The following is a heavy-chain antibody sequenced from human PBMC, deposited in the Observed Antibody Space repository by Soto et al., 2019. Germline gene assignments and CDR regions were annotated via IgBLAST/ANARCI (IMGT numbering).Heavy chain of an antibody. CDR2: IIPIFGTA. CDR1: GGTFSSYA. D-gene: IGHD2-15*01. V-gene: IGHV1-69*01. CDR3: ARSQGGSSSLDIYYYYYYGMDV. J-gene: IGHJ6*02. Sequence: QVQLVQSGAEVKKPGSSVKVSCKAPGGTFSSYAISWVRQAPGQGLEWMGGIIPIFGTAKYAQKFQGRVTITADESTRTGYMELSSVRSEDTAVYYCARSQGGSSSLDIYYYYYYGMDVWGQGTTVTVSS.